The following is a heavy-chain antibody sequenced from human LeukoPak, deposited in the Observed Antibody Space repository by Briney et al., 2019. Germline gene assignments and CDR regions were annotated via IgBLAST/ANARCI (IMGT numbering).Heavy chain of an antibody. CDR1: GFTFTKCA. J-gene: IGHJ5*02. Sequence: GGSLRLSCVASGFTFTKCAMSWIRQAPGKGLEWVAIITATGDTAYYADSVKGRFTISRDNSKNTLYLQMNSLRAEDTAVYYCAKVVFYSSSWYSGNWFDPWGQGTLVTVSS. D-gene: IGHD6-13*01. CDR2: ITATGDTA. V-gene: IGHV3-23*01. CDR3: AKVVFYSSSWYSGNWFDP.